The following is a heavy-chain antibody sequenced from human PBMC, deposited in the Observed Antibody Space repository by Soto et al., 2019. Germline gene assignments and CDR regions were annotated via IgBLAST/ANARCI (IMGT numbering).Heavy chain of an antibody. D-gene: IGHD2-15*01. V-gene: IGHV3-48*01. J-gene: IGHJ3*02. CDR1: GFTFSSYR. CDR2: ISSSSSTI. CDR3: AREDGGIVVVVAVTDAFDI. Sequence: PGGSLRLSCAASGFTFSSYRMNWVRQATGKGLEWVSYISSSSSTIYYADSVKGRFTISRDNAKNSLYLQMNSLRAEDTAVYYCAREDGGIVVVVAVTDAFDIWGQGTMVTVSS.